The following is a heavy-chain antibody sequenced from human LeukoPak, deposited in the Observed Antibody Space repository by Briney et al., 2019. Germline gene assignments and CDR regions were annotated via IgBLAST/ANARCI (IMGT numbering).Heavy chain of an antibody. Sequence: GGSLRLSCAVSGISLSNYGMSWVRQAPGKGLGWVAGICGSGGSTNYADSVKGRFTISRDNPKNTLYLQMNRLRAEDTAVYFCAKRGVVIRVILVGFHKEAYYFDSWGQGALVTVSS. D-gene: IGHD3-22*01. CDR2: ICGSGGST. CDR1: GISLSNYG. CDR3: AKRGVVIRVILVGFHKEAYYFDS. J-gene: IGHJ4*02. V-gene: IGHV3-23*01.